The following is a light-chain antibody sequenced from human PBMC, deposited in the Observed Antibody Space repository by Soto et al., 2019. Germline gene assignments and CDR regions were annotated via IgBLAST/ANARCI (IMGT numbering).Light chain of an antibody. CDR1: QSITTY. CDR2: AAS. J-gene: IGKJ2*01. CDR3: QQGYNTPHT. V-gene: IGKV1-39*01. Sequence: DIQMTQSPSSLSASAGDRVTITCRASQSITTYLNWYQQKPGKAPKLLIYAASSLQSGVPSRFSGSGSGTDFTLTIGSLQPEHFATYYCQQGYNTPHTFGQGTNLEIK.